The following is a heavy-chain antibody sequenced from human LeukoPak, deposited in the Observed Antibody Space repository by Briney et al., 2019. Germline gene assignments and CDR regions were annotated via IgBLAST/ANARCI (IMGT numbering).Heavy chain of an antibody. CDR2: IYYSGST. J-gene: IGHJ6*02. D-gene: IGHD6-6*01. Sequence: SENLSLTCTVSGGSISSYYWSWIRQPPGKGLEWIGYIYYSGSTNYNPSLKSRVTISVDTSKNQFSLKLSSVTAADTAVYYCARVSIAARLNYYYGMDVWGQGTTVTVSS. CDR3: ARVSIAARLNYYYGMDV. V-gene: IGHV4-59*01. CDR1: GGSISSYY.